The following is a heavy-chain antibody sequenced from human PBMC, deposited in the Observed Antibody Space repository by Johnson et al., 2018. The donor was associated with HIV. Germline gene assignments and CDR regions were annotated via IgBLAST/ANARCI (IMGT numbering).Heavy chain of an antibody. CDR2: ICCVGSNK. CDR3: AKELPLGGSEGEAFDI. D-gene: IGHD2-15*01. Sequence: VQLVESGGGVVRPGGSLRLSCAASGFTFDDYAMSWVRQAPGKGLEWVSAICCVGSNKYYADSVKGRFIISRDNSKNSLYLQMNSLRDEDTAVYYCAKELPLGGSEGEAFDIWGQGTMVTVSS. CDR1: GFTFDDYA. V-gene: IGHV3-23*04. J-gene: IGHJ3*02.